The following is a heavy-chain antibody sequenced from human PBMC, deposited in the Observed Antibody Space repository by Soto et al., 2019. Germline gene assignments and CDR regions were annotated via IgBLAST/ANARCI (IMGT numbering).Heavy chain of an antibody. V-gene: IGHV1-69*13. D-gene: IGHD1-1*01. CDR3: ARGRTGTDPYFDY. J-gene: IGHJ4*02. Sequence: SVKVSCKASGGTFSSYAISWVRQAPGQGLEWMGGIIPIFGTANYAQKFQGRVTITADESTSTAYMELSSLRSEDTAVYYCARGRTGTDPYFDYWGQGTLVTVSS. CDR1: GGTFSSYA. CDR2: IIPIFGTA.